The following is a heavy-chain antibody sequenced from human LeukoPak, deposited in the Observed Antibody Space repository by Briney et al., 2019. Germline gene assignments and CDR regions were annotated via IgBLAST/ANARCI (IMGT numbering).Heavy chain of an antibody. CDR3: SRDRKAAMVRGVDY. CDR2: IRYDGSNK. D-gene: IGHD3-10*01. J-gene: IGHJ4*02. Sequence: GGSLRLSCAASGFTFSSYGMHWVRQAPGKGLEWVAFIRYDGSNKYYADSVKGRFTISRDNSKNTLYLQMNSLRAEDTAVYYCSRDRKAAMVRGVDYWGQGTLVTVSS. CDR1: GFTFSSYG. V-gene: IGHV3-30*02.